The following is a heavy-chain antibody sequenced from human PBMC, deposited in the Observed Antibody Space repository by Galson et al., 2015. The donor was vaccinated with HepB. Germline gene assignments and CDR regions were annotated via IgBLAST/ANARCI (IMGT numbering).Heavy chain of an antibody. D-gene: IGHD3-22*01. Sequence: SLRLSCAASGFTFGSYAMHWVRQAPGKGLEWVAVISYDGSNKNYADSVNGRYTISRDNSKNTLYLHVNSLQADDTAVYYCARAGYKANGGYSHYWGQGTLVTVSS. J-gene: IGHJ4*02. CDR2: ISYDGSNK. CDR3: ARAGYKANGGYSHY. CDR1: GFTFGSYA. V-gene: IGHV3-30-3*01.